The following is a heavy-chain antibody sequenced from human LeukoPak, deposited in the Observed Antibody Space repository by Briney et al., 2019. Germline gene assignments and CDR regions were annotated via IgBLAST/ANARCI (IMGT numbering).Heavy chain of an antibody. Sequence: GGSLRLSCAASGFTFSSYAMSWVRQAPGKGLEWVSGISGSGGSTYYADSVKGRFTISRDNSKNTLYLQMDSLRGEDTAIYYCAKDPTTVVANAFHIWGQGTMVTVSS. CDR3: AKDPTTVVANAFHI. D-gene: IGHD4-17*01. CDR1: GFTFSSYA. CDR2: ISGSGGST. V-gene: IGHV3-23*01. J-gene: IGHJ3*02.